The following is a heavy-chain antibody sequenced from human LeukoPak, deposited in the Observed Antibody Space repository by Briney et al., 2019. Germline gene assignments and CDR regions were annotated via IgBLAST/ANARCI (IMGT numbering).Heavy chain of an antibody. D-gene: IGHD6-19*01. CDR2: ISTSSGYI. CDR1: RFNFNSFV. CDR3: ARDYSSGRKTRPLMPFDY. Sequence: PGGSLRLSCAASRFNFNSFVMGWVRQPPGKGLEWVSSISTSSGYIFYADSLKGRVTISRDNAKNSLYLQMNSLRAEDTAVYYCARDYSSGRKTRPLMPFDYWGQGTLVTVSS. J-gene: IGHJ4*02. V-gene: IGHV3-21*06.